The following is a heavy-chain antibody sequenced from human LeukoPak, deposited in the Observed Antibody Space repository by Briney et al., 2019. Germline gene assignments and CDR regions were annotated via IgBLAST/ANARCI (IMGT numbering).Heavy chain of an antibody. D-gene: IGHD2-2*03. CDR3: ATAYRGYCSSTGCYSGAFDI. V-gene: IGHV5-51*01. CDR2: IYPGDSDT. J-gene: IGHJ3*02. CDR1: GYSFTSYW. Sequence: GESLKISCKGSGYSFTSYWIGWVRQMPGKGLEWMGIIYPGDSDTRYSPSFQGQVTISADKSISTAYLQWSSLKASDTAMYYCATAYRGYCSSTGCYSGAFDIWGQGTMVTVSS.